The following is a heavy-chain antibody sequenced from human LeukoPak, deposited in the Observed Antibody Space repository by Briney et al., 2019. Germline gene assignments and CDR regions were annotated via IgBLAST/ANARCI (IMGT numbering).Heavy chain of an antibody. CDR3: AKGGYGSGSPTYHDY. D-gene: IGHD3-10*01. CDR2: IYHSGST. V-gene: IGHV4-38-2*02. J-gene: IGHJ4*02. CDR1: GYSISSGYY. Sequence: SETLSLTCTVSGYSISSGYYWGWIRQPPGKGLEWIGSIYHSGSTYYNPSLKSRVTISVDTSKNQFSLKLSSVTAADTAVYYCAKGGYGSGSPTYHDYWGQGTLVTVSS.